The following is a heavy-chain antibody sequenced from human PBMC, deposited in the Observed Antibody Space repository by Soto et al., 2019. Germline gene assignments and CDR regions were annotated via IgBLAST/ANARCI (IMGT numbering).Heavy chain of an antibody. V-gene: IGHV4-4*07. CDR1: GGSISRDY. CDR2: IYNIGST. CDR3: ARWEFGGIIA. D-gene: IGHD3-16*02. J-gene: IGHJ5*02. Sequence: QVQLQESGPGLVKPSETLSLTCTVSGGSISRDYWSWIRQPAGKGLEWIGRIYNIGSTNYNPSLKSRVTMSVETSKNQFSLKLTSVTAADTAVYYCARWEFGGIIAWGQGTLVTVSS.